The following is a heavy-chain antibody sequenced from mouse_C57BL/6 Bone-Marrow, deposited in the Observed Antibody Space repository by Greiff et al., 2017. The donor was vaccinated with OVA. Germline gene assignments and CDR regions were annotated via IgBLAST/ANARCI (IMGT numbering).Heavy chain of an antibody. V-gene: IGHV1-69*01. Sequence: VQLQQPGAELVMPGASVKLSCKASGYTFTSYWMHWVKQRPGQGLEWIGEIDPSDSSTNYNQKFKGKSTLTVDKSSSTAYMQLSSLTSEDSAVYYCARNYYYGSKDYWGQGTTLTVSS. CDR1: GYTFTSYW. D-gene: IGHD1-1*01. CDR2: IDPSDSST. J-gene: IGHJ2*01. CDR3: ARNYYYGSKDY.